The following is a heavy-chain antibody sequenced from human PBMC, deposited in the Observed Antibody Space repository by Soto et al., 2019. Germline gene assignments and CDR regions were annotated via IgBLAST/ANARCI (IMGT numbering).Heavy chain of an antibody. J-gene: IGHJ4*02. CDR2: ISSSDTII. D-gene: IGHD3-22*01. Sequence: GGSLRLSCAASGFTFSDYYMSWIRQAPGKGLEWVSYISSSDTIISYADSVKGRFTISRDNAENSLYLQMNSLRAEDTAVYYCARDLGYYDSSGYFDYWGQGTLVTVSS. V-gene: IGHV3-11*01. CDR1: GFTFSDYY. CDR3: ARDLGYYDSSGYFDY.